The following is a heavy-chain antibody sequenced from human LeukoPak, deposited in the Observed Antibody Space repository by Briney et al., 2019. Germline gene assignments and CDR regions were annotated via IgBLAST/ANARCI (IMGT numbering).Heavy chain of an antibody. Sequence: SETLSLTCTVSGGSISSYYWSWIRQPAGKGLEWIGRIYTSGSTNYNPSLKSRVAMSVDTSKNQFSLKLSSVTAADTAVYYCAMGITMVRGEYFDYWGQGTLVTVSS. CDR3: AMGITMVRGEYFDY. D-gene: IGHD3-10*01. CDR1: GGSISSYY. J-gene: IGHJ4*02. V-gene: IGHV4-4*07. CDR2: IYTSGST.